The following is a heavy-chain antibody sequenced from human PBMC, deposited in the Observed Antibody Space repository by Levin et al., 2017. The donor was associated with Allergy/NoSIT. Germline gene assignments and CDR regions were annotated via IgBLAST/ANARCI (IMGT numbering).Heavy chain of an antibody. J-gene: IGHJ4*02. V-gene: IGHV3-72*01. D-gene: IGHD6-19*01. CDR2: IRNKANSYTT. CDR3: ARSHSRGWAPIDY. CDR1: GFTFSDHY. Sequence: GGSLRLSCAASGFTFSDHYMDWVRQAPGKGLEWVGRIRNKANSYTTEYAASVKGRFTISRDDSKKSVYLQMNSLKTEDTAVYYCARSHSRGWAPIDYWGQGTLVTVSS.